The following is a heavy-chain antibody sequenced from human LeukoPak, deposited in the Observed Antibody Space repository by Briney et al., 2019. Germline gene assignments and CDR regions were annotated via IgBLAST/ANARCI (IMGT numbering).Heavy chain of an antibody. CDR1: GGSISSGSYN. D-gene: IGHD2-2*03. CDR3: AREDDWIDALDI. Sequence: SQTLSLTCTVSGGSISSGSYNWSWIRQPAGKGLEWIGRIYTSGSTNYNPSLNSRVTISVDTSKNQFSLKVSSVTAADTAVYYCAREDDWIDALDIWGQGTMITVSS. V-gene: IGHV4-61*02. J-gene: IGHJ3*02. CDR2: IYTSGST.